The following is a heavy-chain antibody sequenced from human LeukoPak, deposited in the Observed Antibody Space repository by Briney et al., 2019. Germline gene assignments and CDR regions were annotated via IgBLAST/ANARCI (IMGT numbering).Heavy chain of an antibody. J-gene: IGHJ5*02. Sequence: GGSLRLSCAASGFTVSSNYMTWVRQAPGKGLEWVSAIYAGGATYYAESVKGRFTISRDKPNNTLYLQMNNLRPDDTALYYCARVNVLYVSPNWFDPWGQGTLVTVSS. CDR1: GFTVSSNY. D-gene: IGHD2-15*01. CDR2: IYAGGAT. CDR3: ARVNVLYVSPNWFDP. V-gene: IGHV3-66*01.